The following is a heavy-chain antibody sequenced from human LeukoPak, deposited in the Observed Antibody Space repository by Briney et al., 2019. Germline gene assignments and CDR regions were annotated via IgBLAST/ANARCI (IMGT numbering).Heavy chain of an antibody. V-gene: IGHV3-30-3*01. CDR3: ARYSSGWYGDY. J-gene: IGHJ4*02. CDR1: GFTFSSYA. CDR2: ISYDGSNK. Sequence: PGGSLRLSCAASGFTFSSYAMHWVRQAPGKGLEWVAVISYDGSNKYHADSVKGRFTISRDNSKNTLYLQMNSLRAEDTAVYYSARYSSGWYGDYWGQGTLVTVSS. D-gene: IGHD6-19*01.